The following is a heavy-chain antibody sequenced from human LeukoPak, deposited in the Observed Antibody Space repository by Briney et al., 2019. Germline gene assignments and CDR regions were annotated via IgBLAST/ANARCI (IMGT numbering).Heavy chain of an antibody. Sequence: GGSLRLSCAASGFTFSSYAMHWVRQAPGKGLEWVAVISYDGSNKYYADTVKGRFTISRDNSKNTLYLQMNSLRAEDTAVYYCARDPIPNSPNYYHYGMDVWGQGTTVTVSS. V-gene: IGHV3-30-3*01. D-gene: IGHD2-2*02. CDR2: ISYDGSNK. CDR3: ARDPIPNSPNYYHYGMDV. J-gene: IGHJ6*02. CDR1: GFTFSSYA.